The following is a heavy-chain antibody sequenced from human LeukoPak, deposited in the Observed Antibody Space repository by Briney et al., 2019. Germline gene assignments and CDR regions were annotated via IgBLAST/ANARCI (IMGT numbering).Heavy chain of an antibody. J-gene: IGHJ4*02. Sequence: GGSLRLSCAASGNYWMHWVRQAPGKGLVWVSHINSDGSWTSYADSVKGRFTISRDNSRSTLYLQMNSLRPEDTAIYYCAREGYYGSGSPPSLYFDYWGQGTLVTVSS. CDR3: AREGYYGSGSPPSLYFDY. CDR2: INSDGSWT. CDR1: GNYW. V-gene: IGHV3-74*01. D-gene: IGHD3-10*01.